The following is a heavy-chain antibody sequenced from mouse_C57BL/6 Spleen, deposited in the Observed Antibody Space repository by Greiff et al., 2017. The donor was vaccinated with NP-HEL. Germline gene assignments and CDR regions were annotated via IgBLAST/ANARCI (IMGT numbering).Heavy chain of an antibody. D-gene: IGHD3-2*02. CDR2: INPNNGGT. Sequence: EVQLQQSGPELVKPGASVKIPCKASGYTFTDYNMDWVKQSHGKSLEWIGDINPNNGGTIYNQKFKGKATLTVDKSSSTAYMELRSLTSEDTAVYYCARRQLRLPYYYAMDYWGQGTSVTVSS. J-gene: IGHJ4*01. CDR3: ARRQLRLPYYYAMDY. V-gene: IGHV1-18*01. CDR1: GYTFTDYN.